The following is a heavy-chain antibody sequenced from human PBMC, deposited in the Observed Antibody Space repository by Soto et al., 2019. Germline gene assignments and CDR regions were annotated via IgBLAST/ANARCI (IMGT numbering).Heavy chain of an antibody. D-gene: IGHD6-13*01. CDR3: ARSRIAAAGYFDY. V-gene: IGHV4-34*01. J-gene: IGHJ4*02. CDR2: INYSGST. Sequence: SETLSLTCAVYGGSFSGYYWSWIRQPPGKGLEWIGEINYSGSTNYNPSLKSRVTISVDTSKNQFSLKLSSVTAADTAVYYCARSRIAAAGYFDYWGQGTLVTVSS. CDR1: GGSFSGYY.